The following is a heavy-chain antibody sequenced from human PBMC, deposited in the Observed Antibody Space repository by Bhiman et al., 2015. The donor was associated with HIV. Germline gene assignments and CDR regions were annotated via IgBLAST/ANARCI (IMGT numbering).Heavy chain of an antibody. CDR3: ARDSGYDWPTDY. Sequence: EVQLVESGGGLVQPGGSLRLSCAASGFTFSSYWMHWVRQAPGKGLVWVSRINSDGSSTTYADSVKGRFTISRDNAKNTLYLQMNSLRGEDTAVYYCARDSGYDWPTDYWGQGTLVTVSS. CDR1: GFTFSSYW. V-gene: IGHV3-74*01. CDR2: INSDGSST. J-gene: IGHJ4*02. D-gene: IGHD5-12*01.